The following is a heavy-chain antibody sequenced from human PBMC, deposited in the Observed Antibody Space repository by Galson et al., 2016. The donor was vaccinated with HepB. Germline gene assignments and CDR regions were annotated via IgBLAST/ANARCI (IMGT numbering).Heavy chain of an antibody. Sequence: SLRLSCAASGFTFSTYAMHWVRQAPGKGLEWVALISYDGSNKYYADPVKGRFTISRDNSKNTLYLQMNSLRAEDTAVYYCAREDSSGYYYCDYWGRGTLVTVSS. D-gene: IGHD3-22*01. CDR1: GFTFSTYA. J-gene: IGHJ4*02. V-gene: IGHV3-30*04. CDR2: ISYDGSNK. CDR3: AREDSSGYYYCDY.